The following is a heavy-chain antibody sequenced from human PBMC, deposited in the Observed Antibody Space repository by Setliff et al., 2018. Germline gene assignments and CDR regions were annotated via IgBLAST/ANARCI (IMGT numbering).Heavy chain of an antibody. CDR2: IYYSGST. D-gene: IGHD3-10*01. CDR1: GDSMSFSY. V-gene: IGHV4-59*01. CDR3: AKGRGEMDS. Sequence: PSETLSLTCSVSGDSMSFSYWSWIRQPPGKGLEWIGYIYYSGSTDSHPSLKSRVSISIDTSKNQFSLNVRSVTAADTAIYYCAKGRGEMDSWGQGILFTVPQ. J-gene: IGHJ4*02.